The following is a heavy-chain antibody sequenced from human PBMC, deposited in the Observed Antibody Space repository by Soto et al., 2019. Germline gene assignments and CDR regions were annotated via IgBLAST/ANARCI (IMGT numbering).Heavy chain of an antibody. V-gene: IGHV6-1*01. CDR2: TYYRSKWFN. D-gene: IGHD2-8*02. Sequence: SQTLSLTCAISGDSVSSYSAAWNWIRQSPSRGLEWLGRTYYRSKWFNDYAVAVKSRITINPDTSKNQFSLQLSSVTPEDTAMYFCARSQDCTSATYLNDNWSQGTLVTVSS. J-gene: IGHJ4*02. CDR3: ARSQDCTSATYLNDN. CDR1: GDSVSSYSAA.